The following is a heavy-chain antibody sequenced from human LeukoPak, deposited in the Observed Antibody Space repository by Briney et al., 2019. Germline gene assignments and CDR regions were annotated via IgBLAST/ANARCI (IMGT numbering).Heavy chain of an antibody. D-gene: IGHD4-17*01. Sequence: GGFLRLSCAASGFTVSSNYTSWVRQAPGKGLEWVSVIYSGGSTYYADSVKGRFTISRDNSKNTLYLQMNSLRAEDTAVHYCAADYGDRYWGQGTLVTVSS. CDR2: IYSGGST. CDR3: AADYGDRY. CDR1: GFTVSSNY. J-gene: IGHJ4*02. V-gene: IGHV3-66*02.